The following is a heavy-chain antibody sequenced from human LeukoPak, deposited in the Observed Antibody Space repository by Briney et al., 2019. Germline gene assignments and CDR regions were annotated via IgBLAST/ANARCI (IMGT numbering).Heavy chain of an antibody. CDR2: INHSGST. V-gene: IGHV4-34*01. J-gene: IGHJ4*02. D-gene: IGHD3-22*01. Sequence: SETLSLTCSFSGGSIRGGGYYWGWVRQPPGKGLEWIGEINHSGSTNYNPSLKSRVTISVDTSKNQFSLKLSSVTAADTAVYYCARGYSGYYFYYFDYWGQGTLVTVSS. CDR1: GGSIRGGGYY. CDR3: ARGYSGYYFYYFDY.